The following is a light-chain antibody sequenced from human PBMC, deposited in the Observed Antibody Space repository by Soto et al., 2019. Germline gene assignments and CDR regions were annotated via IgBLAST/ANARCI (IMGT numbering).Light chain of an antibody. CDR2: DVI. Sequence: QSVLTQPAPLSGSPGQSITLSRSGTNSDVGVYNFVSWYQQHPGKAPKLMIYDVIYRPSGISNRFSGSKSDNTASLTISGLQAEDEADYYCSSYTTSSLYVFGTGTKVTVL. CDR1: NSDVGVYNF. J-gene: IGLJ1*01. V-gene: IGLV2-14*01. CDR3: SSYTTSSLYV.